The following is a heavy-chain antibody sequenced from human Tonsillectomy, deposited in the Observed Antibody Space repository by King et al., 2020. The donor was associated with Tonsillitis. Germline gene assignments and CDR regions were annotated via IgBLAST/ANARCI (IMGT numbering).Heavy chain of an antibody. D-gene: IGHD6-19*01. Sequence: VQLQESGPGLVKPSETLSLTCTVSGGSISSYYWSWIRQPPGKGLEWVGYIYYSGITNYNPSLKSRVTISVDTSKNQFSLQLSSVTAADTAVYYCARDLGYSSGWYDYWGQGTLVTVSS. V-gene: IGHV4-59*01. J-gene: IGHJ4*02. CDR2: IYYSGIT. CDR3: ARDLGYSSGWYDY. CDR1: GGSISSYY.